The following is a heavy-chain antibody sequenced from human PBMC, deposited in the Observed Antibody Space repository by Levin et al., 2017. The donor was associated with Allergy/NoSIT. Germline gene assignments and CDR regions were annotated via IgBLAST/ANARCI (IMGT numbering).Heavy chain of an antibody. V-gene: IGHV3-64*01. J-gene: IGHJ5*02. CDR1: GFTFSSYA. D-gene: IGHD6-13*01. CDR3: ARTVRIAAAWGWFDP. Sequence: GGSLRLSCAASGFTFSSYAMHWVRQAPGKGLEYVSAISSNGGSTYYANSVKGRFTISRDNSKNTLYLQMGSLRAEDMAVYYCARTVRIAAAWGWFDPWGQGTLVTVSS. CDR2: ISSNGGST.